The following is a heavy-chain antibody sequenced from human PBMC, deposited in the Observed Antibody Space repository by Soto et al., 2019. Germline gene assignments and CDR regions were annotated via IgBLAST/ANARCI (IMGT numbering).Heavy chain of an antibody. CDR2: INTYKGNI. D-gene: IGHD1-26*01. V-gene: IGHV1-18*01. CDR1: GYTFTDYG. CDR3: ARERGGYKHFDY. J-gene: IGHJ4*02. Sequence: QVQLVQSGAEVKKPGASVRVSCKSSGYTFTDYGITWVRQAPGQGLEWMGWINTYKGNINYAQRLQGRVTMTTATSTSTAYMELRSLTSDATAVYYCARERGGYKHFDYWGQGALVTVSS.